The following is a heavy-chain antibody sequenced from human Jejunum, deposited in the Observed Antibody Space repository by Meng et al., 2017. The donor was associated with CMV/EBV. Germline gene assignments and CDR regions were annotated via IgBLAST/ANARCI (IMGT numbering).Heavy chain of an antibody. CDR3: GMERVN. Sequence: QVELQQWGAGLLNSSETLSLTCAVYGGSLSPYHWTGIRQIPGKGLEWIGEISHGGITNYNPSLKSRVTLLIDTSKNQFSLKLSSVTAADTAVYYCGMERVNWGQGILVTVSS. CDR1: GGSLSPYH. V-gene: IGHV4-34*02. J-gene: IGHJ4*02. D-gene: IGHD1-1*01. CDR2: ISHGGIT.